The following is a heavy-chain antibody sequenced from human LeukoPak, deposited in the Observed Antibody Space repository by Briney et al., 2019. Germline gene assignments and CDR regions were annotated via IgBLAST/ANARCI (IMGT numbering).Heavy chain of an antibody. Sequence: PSETLSLTCTVSGGSISSYYWSWIRQPPGKGLEWIGYIYYSGSTNYNPSLKSRVPISVDTSKNQFSLKLSSVTAADTAVYYCARVGGVWFGELLSYYFDYWGQGTLVTVSS. CDR1: GGSISSYY. CDR2: IYYSGST. CDR3: ARVGGVWFGELLSYYFDY. D-gene: IGHD3-10*01. J-gene: IGHJ4*02. V-gene: IGHV4-59*01.